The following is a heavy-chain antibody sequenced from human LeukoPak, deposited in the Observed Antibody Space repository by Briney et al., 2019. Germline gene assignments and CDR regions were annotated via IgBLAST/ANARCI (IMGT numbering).Heavy chain of an antibody. D-gene: IGHD6-6*01. J-gene: IGHJ4*02. Sequence: SETLSLTCAVSGGSITGYFWNWIRQTPKKGLEWIGYIYYSGSTHYNPSLKSRVTMSLDTSKNQFSLKLSSVTAADTAVYYCARARAARPQRIFDYWGQGTLVTVSS. CDR1: GGSITGYF. CDR2: IYYSGST. CDR3: ARARAARPQRIFDY. V-gene: IGHV4-59*12.